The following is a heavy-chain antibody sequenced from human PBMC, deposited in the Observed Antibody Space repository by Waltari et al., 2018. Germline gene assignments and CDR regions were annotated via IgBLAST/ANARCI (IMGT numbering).Heavy chain of an antibody. Sequence: VQLQQSGPGLVKPSQTLPLTCPIPGDSVISNRAAWNGVRQSPARGLERLGRTYYRSRWYSDYAVSVEGQITISTDTSGNQFSLHLNSVTPEDTAVYYCVRWNFFNDYGMDVWGQGTTVTVPS. CDR3: VRWNFFNDYGMDV. CDR1: GDSVISNRAA. J-gene: IGHJ6*02. V-gene: IGHV6-1*01. CDR2: TYYRSRWYS. D-gene: IGHD1-7*01.